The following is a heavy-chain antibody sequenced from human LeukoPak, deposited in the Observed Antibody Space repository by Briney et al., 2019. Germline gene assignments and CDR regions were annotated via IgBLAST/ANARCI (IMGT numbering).Heavy chain of an antibody. Sequence: PGGSLRLSCAASVFTFSSYAMSWVRQAPGKGLEWVAYIKEHGSEHYYVDTVKVRFTISRDKAKNSLYLQMNSLRVENPAVHSCSRGLDDTVDMPDDFDCWGQGTLLTVSS. D-gene: IGHD5-12*01. CDR1: VFTFSSYA. J-gene: IGHJ4*02. CDR2: IKEHGSEH. CDR3: SRGLDDTVDMPDDFDC. V-gene: IGHV3-7*01.